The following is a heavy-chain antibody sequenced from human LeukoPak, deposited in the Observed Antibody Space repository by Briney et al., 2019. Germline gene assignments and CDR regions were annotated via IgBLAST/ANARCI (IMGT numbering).Heavy chain of an antibody. D-gene: IGHD1-1*01. V-gene: IGHV3-7*03. CDR3: ARDRYNWNHDAFDI. J-gene: IGHJ3*02. CDR2: INQDGSET. Sequence: GGSLRLSCAASGFTFSTYWMSWVRQAPGKGLEWVANINQDGSETYYVDSVKGRFTIPRDNAENSLYLQMNTLRAEDTAMYYCARDRYNWNHDAFDIWGQGTMVIVSS. CDR1: GFTFSTYW.